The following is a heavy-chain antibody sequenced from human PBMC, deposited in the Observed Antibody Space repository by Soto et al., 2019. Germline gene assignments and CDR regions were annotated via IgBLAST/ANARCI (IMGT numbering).Heavy chain of an antibody. CDR3: AGDSGRSDYAFDF. CDR2: IIPILGSA. Sequence: QVQLVQSGAEVKKPGSSVTVSCKASGGPVSSYTLSWVRQAPGQGLEWMGRIIPILGSASYAGKFQGRVTITANKSTSTAYMDLSSLKSEDTALYFCAGDSGRSDYAFDFWGQGTLVTVSS. D-gene: IGHD4-17*01. CDR1: GGPVSSYT. J-gene: IGHJ4*02. V-gene: IGHV1-69*08.